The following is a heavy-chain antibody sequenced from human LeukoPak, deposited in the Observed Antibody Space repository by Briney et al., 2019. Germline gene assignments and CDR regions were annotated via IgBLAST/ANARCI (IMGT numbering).Heavy chain of an antibody. Sequence: GASVKVSCKASGYTFTSYFMHWVRQAPGQGLEWMGIINPSGGSTSYAQKYQGRVTMTRDTSTSTVYMELSSLRSEDTAVYYCARSSGSTFDYWGQGTLVTVSS. CDR1: GYTFTSYF. CDR2: INPSGGST. J-gene: IGHJ4*02. CDR3: ARSSGSTFDY. D-gene: IGHD6-19*01. V-gene: IGHV1-46*01.